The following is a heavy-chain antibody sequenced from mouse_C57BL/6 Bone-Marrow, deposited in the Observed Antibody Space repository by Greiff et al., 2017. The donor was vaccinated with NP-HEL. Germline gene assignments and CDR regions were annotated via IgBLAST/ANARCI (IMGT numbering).Heavy chain of an antibody. CDR2: IYPGNSDT. CDR3: TANTTVVAGGYFDY. V-gene: IGHV1-5*01. J-gene: IGHJ2*01. D-gene: IGHD1-1*01. Sequence: VQLKQSGTVLARPGASVKMSCKTSGYTFTSYWMHWVKQRPGQGLEWIGAIYPGNSDTSYNQKFKGKAKLTAVTSASTAYMALSSLTNEDSAVYYCTANTTVVAGGYFDYWGQGTTLTVSS. CDR1: GYTFTSYW.